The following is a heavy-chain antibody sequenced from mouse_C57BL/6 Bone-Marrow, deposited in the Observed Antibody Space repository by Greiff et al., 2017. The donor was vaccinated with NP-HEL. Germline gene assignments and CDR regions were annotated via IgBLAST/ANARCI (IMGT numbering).Heavy chain of an antibody. V-gene: IGHV1-55*01. Sequence: QVQLQQPGAELVKPGASVEMSCKASGYTFTSYWITWVKQRPGQGLEWIGDIYPGSGSTNYNEKFKSKATLTVDTSSSTAYMQLSSLTSEDSAVYYCARRITTVVARGDYWGQGTTLTVSS. J-gene: IGHJ2*01. CDR1: GYTFTSYW. D-gene: IGHD1-1*01. CDR2: IYPGSGST. CDR3: ARRITTVVARGDY.